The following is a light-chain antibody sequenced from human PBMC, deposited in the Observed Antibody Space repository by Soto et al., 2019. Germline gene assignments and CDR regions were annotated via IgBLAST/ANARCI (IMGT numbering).Light chain of an antibody. Sequence: EIVLTQSPGTLSLSPGERATLSCRASQSVSSSYLAWYQQKPGQAPRRLIYGAASRATGVPDRFSGSGSGTDFTLTISRREAEDFAVEYCHQYGSGTWTFGQGTKVDIK. CDR2: GAA. CDR1: QSVSSSY. CDR3: HQYGSGTWT. J-gene: IGKJ1*01. V-gene: IGKV3-20*01.